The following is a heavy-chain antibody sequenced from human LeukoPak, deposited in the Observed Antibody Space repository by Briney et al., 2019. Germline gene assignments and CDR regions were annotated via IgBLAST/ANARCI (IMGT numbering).Heavy chain of an antibody. J-gene: IGHJ4*02. CDR1: GYTFTSYR. CDR2: ISAYSGNT. Sequence: ASVKVSCKASGYTFTSYRITWVRQAPGQGLERMGWISAYSGNTIYTQKFQGRLTMTTDTSTTTAYMELRSLRSDDTAVYYCARDSGPKDIVVVPAAAPFDYWGQGTLVTVSS. CDR3: ARDSGPKDIVVVPAAAPFDY. D-gene: IGHD2-2*01. V-gene: IGHV1-18*01.